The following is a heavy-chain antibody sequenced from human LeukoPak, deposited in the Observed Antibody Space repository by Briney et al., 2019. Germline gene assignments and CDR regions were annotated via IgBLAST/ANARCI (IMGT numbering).Heavy chain of an antibody. J-gene: IGHJ4*02. CDR3: ARDKVVPAAIGHY. CDR2: ISSSGSTI. V-gene: IGHV3-48*04. CDR1: GFTFRSYW. Sequence: PGGSLRLFCGASGFTFRSYWMSLVRQAPGKGLEWVSYISSSGSTIYYADSVKGRFTISRDNAKNSLYLQMNSLRAEDTAVYYCARDKVVPAAIGHYWGQGTLVTVSS. D-gene: IGHD2-2*01.